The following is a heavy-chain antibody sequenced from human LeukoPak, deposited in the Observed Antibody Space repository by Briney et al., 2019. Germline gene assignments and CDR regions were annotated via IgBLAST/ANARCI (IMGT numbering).Heavy chain of an antibody. CDR3: AKGPNAWGGQFDY. D-gene: IGHD3-16*01. Sequence: GGSLRLSCAASGFTFSSYWMSWVRQAPGKGLEWVSATSGSGGSTYYADSVKGRFTISRDNSKNTLYLQMNSLRAEDTAVYYCAKGPNAWGGQFDYWGQGTLVTVSS. J-gene: IGHJ4*02. CDR1: GFTFSSYW. V-gene: IGHV3-23*01. CDR2: TSGSGGST.